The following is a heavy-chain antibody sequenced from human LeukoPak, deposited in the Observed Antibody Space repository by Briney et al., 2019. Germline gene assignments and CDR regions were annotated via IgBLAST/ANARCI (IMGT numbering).Heavy chain of an antibody. CDR2: ISGSGGST. V-gene: IGHV3-23*01. CDR3: AKGVAVAGPFDY. D-gene: IGHD6-19*01. J-gene: IGHJ4*02. Sequence: PGGSLRLSCAASGFTFSSNAMSWVRQAPGKGLELVSAISGSGGSTYYADSVKGRFTISRDNSKNTLYLQMNSLRAEDTAVYYCAKGVAVAGPFDYWGQGTLVTVSS. CDR1: GFTFSSNA.